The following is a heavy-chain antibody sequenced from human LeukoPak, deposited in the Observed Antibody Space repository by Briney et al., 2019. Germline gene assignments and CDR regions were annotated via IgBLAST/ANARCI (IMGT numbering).Heavy chain of an antibody. J-gene: IGHJ4*02. D-gene: IGHD3-9*01. CDR1: GFTFSSYS. CDR2: ISSSSSYI. CDR3: ARDKLVTDYFDY. Sequence: GGSLRLSCAASGFTFSSYSMNWVRQAPGKGLEWVSSISSSSSYIYYADSVKGRFTISRDNAKNSLYLQMNSLRAEDTAVYYCARDKLVTDYFDYWGQGTLVTVSS. V-gene: IGHV3-21*01.